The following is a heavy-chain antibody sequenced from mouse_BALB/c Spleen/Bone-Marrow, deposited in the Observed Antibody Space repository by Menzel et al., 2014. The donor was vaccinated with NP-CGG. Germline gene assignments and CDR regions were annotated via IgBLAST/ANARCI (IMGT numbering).Heavy chain of an antibody. V-gene: IGHV5-6*01. Sequence: EVKLMESGGDLVKPGGSLKLSCAASGFTFSSYGMSWVRQTPDKRLEWVATISSGGSYTYYPDGVKGRFTISRDNAKNTLCPQMSSLKSEDTAMYYCARHGVPLWYFDVWGAGTTVTGSS. D-gene: IGHD2-14*01. CDR2: ISSGGSYT. CDR1: GFTFSSYG. J-gene: IGHJ1*01. CDR3: ARHGVPLWYFDV.